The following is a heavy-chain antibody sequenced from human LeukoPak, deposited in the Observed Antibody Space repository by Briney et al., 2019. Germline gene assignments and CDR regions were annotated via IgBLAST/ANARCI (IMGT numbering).Heavy chain of an antibody. Sequence: TGGSLRLSCAASGFTFSSYSMNWVRQAPGKGLEWVPSISSSSSYIYYADSVKGRFTISRDNAKNSLYLQMNSLRAEDTAVYYCARVRNYYYDSSGYYTAFDYWGQGTLVTVSS. CDR1: GFTFSSYS. D-gene: IGHD3-22*01. CDR2: ISSSSSYI. CDR3: ARVRNYYYDSSGYYTAFDY. J-gene: IGHJ4*02. V-gene: IGHV3-21*01.